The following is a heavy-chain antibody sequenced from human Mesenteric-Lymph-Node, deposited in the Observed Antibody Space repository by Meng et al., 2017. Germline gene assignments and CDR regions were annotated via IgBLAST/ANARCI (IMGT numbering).Heavy chain of an antibody. CDR1: GYPFTSYD. V-gene: IGHV7-4-1*02. D-gene: IGHD3-10*01. CDR3: ARDLSYYGSGSFDH. Sequence: QGRLGQSGAELKKPAASGKVSCTGSGYPFTSYDMNWVRQAAGQGLEWMGWINTNTGNHKYAQGFTGRFVSSLATSDSTAYMQISSLKAEDTAVYCCARDLSYYGSGSFDHWGQGTLVTVSS. CDR2: INTNTGNH. J-gene: IGHJ5*02.